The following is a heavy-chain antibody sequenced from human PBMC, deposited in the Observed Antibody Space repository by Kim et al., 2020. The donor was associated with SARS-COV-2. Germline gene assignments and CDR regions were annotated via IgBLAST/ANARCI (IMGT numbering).Heavy chain of an antibody. CDR1: GGSFSGFY. D-gene: IGHD3-16*01. Sequence: SETLSLTCAVSGGSFSGFYWTWIRQPPGKGLEWMGEIDHSGSTNYNPSLESRVTISMDTSKKQFSLKMTSVTAADTAAYFCASDFDGIWAYDFWGQGTLVTVSS. V-gene: IGHV4-34*01. CDR2: IDHSGST. CDR3: ASDFDGIWAYDF. J-gene: IGHJ4*02.